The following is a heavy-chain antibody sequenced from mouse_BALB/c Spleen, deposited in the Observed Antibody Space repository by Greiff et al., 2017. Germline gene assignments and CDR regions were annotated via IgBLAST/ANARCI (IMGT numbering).Heavy chain of an antibody. J-gene: IGHJ3*01. CDR2: ISSGGSYT. CDR3: ARGGGPDTWFAY. D-gene: IGHD3-3*01. CDR1: GFTFSSYA. Sequence: EVKVVESGGGLVKPGGSLKLSCAASGFTFSSYAMSWVRQSPEKRLEWVAEISSGGSYTYYPDTVTGRFTISRDNAKNTLYLEMSSLRSEDTAMYYCARGGGPDTWFAYWGQGTLVTVSA. V-gene: IGHV5-9-4*01.